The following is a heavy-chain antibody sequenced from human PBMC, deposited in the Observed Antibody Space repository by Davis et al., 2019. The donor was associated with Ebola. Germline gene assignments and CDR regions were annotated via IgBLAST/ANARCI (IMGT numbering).Heavy chain of an antibody. CDR3: ARGPPSDYYYYYMDV. CDR1: GFTFSSYA. J-gene: IGHJ6*03. CDR2: ISYDGSNK. V-gene: IGHV3-30-3*01. Sequence: PGGSLRLSCAASGFTFSSYAMHWVRQAPGKGLEWVAVISYDGSNKYYADSVKGRFTISRDNSKNTLYLQMNSLRAEDTAVYYCARGPPSDYYYYYMDVWGKGTTVTVSS.